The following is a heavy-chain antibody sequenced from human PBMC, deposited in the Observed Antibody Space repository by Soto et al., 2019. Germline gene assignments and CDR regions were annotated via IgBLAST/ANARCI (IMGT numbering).Heavy chain of an antibody. D-gene: IGHD1-1*01. J-gene: IGHJ6*02. V-gene: IGHV3-30*18. Sequence: GGSLRLSCAASGFTFSSYGMHWVRQAPGKGLEWVAVISYDGSNKYYADSVKGRFTISRDNSKNTLYLQMNSLRAEDTAVYYCAKEGGSAQLEDYYYYGMDVWGQGTTVTVSS. CDR1: GFTFSSYG. CDR3: AKEGGSAQLEDYYYYGMDV. CDR2: ISYDGSNK.